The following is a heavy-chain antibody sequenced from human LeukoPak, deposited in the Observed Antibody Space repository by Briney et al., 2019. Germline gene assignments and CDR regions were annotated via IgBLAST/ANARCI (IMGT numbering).Heavy chain of an antibody. J-gene: IGHJ4*02. Sequence: PGGSLRLSCTASGFTFSSYSMNWVRQGPGKGLEWVSYISSSSGTIYYADSVKGRFTISRDNAKKSLYLQMNSLRDEDTGVYYCARDRPGSYYSPPDSWGQGTLVTVSS. CDR3: ARDRPGSYYSPPDS. V-gene: IGHV3-48*02. D-gene: IGHD3-10*01. CDR2: ISSSSGTI. CDR1: GFTFSSYS.